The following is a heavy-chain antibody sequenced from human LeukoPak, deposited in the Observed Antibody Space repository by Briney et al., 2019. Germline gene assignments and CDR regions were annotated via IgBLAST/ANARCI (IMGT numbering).Heavy chain of an antibody. V-gene: IGHV4-34*11. CDR1: GESFSGYY. J-gene: IGHJ4*02. D-gene: IGHD4-23*01. Sequence: SETLSLTCGVHGESFSGYYWSWIRQPPGKGLEWIGSIYYSGSTYYNPSLKSRVTISVDTSKNQFSLKLSSVTAADTAVYYCARDFTVGDFDYWGQGTLVTVSS. CDR2: IYYSGST. CDR3: ARDFTVGDFDY.